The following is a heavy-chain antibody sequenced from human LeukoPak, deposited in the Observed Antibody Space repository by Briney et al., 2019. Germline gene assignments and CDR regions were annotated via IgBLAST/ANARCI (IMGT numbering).Heavy chain of an antibody. Sequence: GGSLRLSCAASGFTFSTYSMNWVRQAPGKGLVWVSRINDDGTYTVYADSVKGRFTISRDNAKDTLYLQMNSLRGEDTAVYYCGREIQAPGKTLEYWGQGTLVTVSS. CDR1: GFTFSTYS. V-gene: IGHV3-74*01. CDR3: GREIQAPGKTLEY. CDR2: INDDGTYT. J-gene: IGHJ4*02.